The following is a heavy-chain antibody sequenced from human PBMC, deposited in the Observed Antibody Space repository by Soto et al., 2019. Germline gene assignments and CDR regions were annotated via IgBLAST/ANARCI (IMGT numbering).Heavy chain of an antibody. CDR3: ARGRGYSYGLDP. CDR1: GGSISSSRCH. CDR2: ISYSGTT. J-gene: IGHJ5*02. V-gene: IGHV4-30-4*01. Sequence: SETLSLTCTVSGGSISSSRCHWSWIRQPPGEGLEWIGFISYSGTTSYSPSLKSRVAISLDTSKNQFSLSLSSVTAADTAVYYCARGRGYSYGLDPWGQGTLVTVSS. D-gene: IGHD5-18*01.